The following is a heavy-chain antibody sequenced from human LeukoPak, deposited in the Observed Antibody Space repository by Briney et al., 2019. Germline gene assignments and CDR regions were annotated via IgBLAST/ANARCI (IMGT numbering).Heavy chain of an antibody. CDR2: IYNSGST. D-gene: IGHD4-17*01. CDR3: ASSTTLTTYAFDM. V-gene: IGHV4-38-2*02. CDR1: GYSISSGYY. Sequence: PSETLSLTCTVSGYSISSGYYWGWIRQPPGKGLEWIGSIYNSGSTYYNPSLKSRVTISVDTSKNQFSPKLSSVTAADTALYYCASSTTLTTYAFDMWGQGTMVTVSS. J-gene: IGHJ3*02.